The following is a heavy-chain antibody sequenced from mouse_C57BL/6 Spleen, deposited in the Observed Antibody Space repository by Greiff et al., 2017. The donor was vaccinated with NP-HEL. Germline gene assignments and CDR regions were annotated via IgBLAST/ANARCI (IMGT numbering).Heavy chain of an antibody. V-gene: IGHV14-4*01. CDR2: IDPENGDT. CDR1: GFNIRDDY. D-gene: IGHD2-1*01. J-gene: IGHJ3*01. CDR3: TTSDGNCLAY. Sequence: VQLKESGAELVRPGASVKLSCTASGFNIRDDYMHWVKQRPEQGLEWIGWIDPENGDTEYASKFQGKATITADTSSNTAYLQLSSLTSEDTAVYYCTTSDGNCLAYWGQGTLVTVSA.